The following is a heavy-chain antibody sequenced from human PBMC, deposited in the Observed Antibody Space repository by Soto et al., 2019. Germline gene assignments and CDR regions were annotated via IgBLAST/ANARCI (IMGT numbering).Heavy chain of an antibody. J-gene: IGHJ5*02. V-gene: IGHV1-18*04. Sequence: QVHLVQSETEVKEPGASVTVSCKTSDSTFTGYTINWVRQAPGQGLEWMGWISSLNGNTNYARKYQGRLTMTTNTSATTAYMELRSLRSDDTAVYFGARGTVTSGRWFGPWGQGTLVTVSS. CDR1: DSTFTGYT. CDR2: ISSLNGNT. CDR3: ARGTVTSGRWFGP. D-gene: IGHD4-17*01.